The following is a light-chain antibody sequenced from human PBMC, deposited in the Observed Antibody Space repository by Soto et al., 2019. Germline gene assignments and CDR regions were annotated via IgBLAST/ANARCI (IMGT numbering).Light chain of an antibody. CDR1: TGDVTSGRS. J-gene: IGLJ2*01. CDR2: ETT. V-gene: IGLV7-46*01. Sequence: QAVVTQEPSLTVSPGGTVTLTCGSSTGDVTSGRSPYWFQKKPGQAPRTLIYETTKKHSWTPARFSGSLLGGQAALTLSGAQPEYLSDYFCLLSLPCARRIFCGGTKVTVL. CDR3: LLSLPCARRI.